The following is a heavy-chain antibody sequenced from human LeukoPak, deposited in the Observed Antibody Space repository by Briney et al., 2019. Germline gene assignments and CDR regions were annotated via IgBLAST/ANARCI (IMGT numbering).Heavy chain of an antibody. CDR3: AREYCSGGTCYSDY. D-gene: IGHD2-15*01. Sequence: GGSLRLSCAASGFTFSDYSMNWVRQSPGKGPEWVSYIGSSSDTVYYADSVKGRFTISRDNGKNSLYFQMNSLRVEDTAVYYCAREYCSGGTCYSDYWGQGTRVTVSS. J-gene: IGHJ4*02. CDR1: GFTFSDYS. CDR2: IGSSSDTV. V-gene: IGHV3-48*01.